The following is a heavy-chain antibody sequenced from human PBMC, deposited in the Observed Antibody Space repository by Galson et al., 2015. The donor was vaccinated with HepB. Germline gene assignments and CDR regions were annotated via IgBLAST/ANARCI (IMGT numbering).Heavy chain of an antibody. V-gene: IGHV3-23*01. CDR2: ISGSGGST. CDR3: ARDLGIAAASGWFDP. Sequence: SLRLSCAASGFTFSSYAMSWVRQAPGKGLEWVSAISGSGGSTYYADSVKGRFTISRDNSKNTPYLQMNSLRAEDTAVYYCARDLGIAAASGWFDPWGQGTLVTVSS. J-gene: IGHJ5*02. CDR1: GFTFSSYA. D-gene: IGHD6-13*01.